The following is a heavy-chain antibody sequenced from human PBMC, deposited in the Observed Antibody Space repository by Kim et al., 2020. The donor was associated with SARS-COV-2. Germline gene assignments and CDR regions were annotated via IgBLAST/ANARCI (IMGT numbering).Heavy chain of an antibody. J-gene: IGHJ4*02. V-gene: IGHV4-59*08. CDR2: IYYSGST. D-gene: IGHD6-13*01. CDR1: GGSISSYY. CDR3: ARHILAGGAYFDY. Sequence: SYTLSLTCTVSGGSISSYYCSWIRPPPGKGLEWIGYIYYSGSTNYNPSLKSRVTISVDTSKNQFSLKLSSVTAADTAVDYCARHILAGGAYFDYWCQG.